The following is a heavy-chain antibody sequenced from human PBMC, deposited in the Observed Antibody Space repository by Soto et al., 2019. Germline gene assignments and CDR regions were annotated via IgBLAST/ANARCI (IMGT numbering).Heavy chain of an antibody. J-gene: IGHJ4*02. Sequence: SETLSLTCNVYGGSISGYYWSWIRQAPGKGLQWIGYIFHTGSTSYNPSLRSRVTISVDTSKNQFSLNMNSVTAADTAVYYCAKVRGYASGWRYFDYWGQGTLVTVSS. CDR1: GGSISGYY. V-gene: IGHV4-59*01. CDR3: AKVRGYASGWRYFDY. CDR2: IFHTGST. D-gene: IGHD5-12*01.